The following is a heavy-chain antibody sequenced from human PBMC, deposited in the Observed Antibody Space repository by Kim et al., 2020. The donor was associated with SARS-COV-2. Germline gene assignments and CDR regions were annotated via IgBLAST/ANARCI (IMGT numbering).Heavy chain of an antibody. V-gene: IGHV4-59*13. CDR2: IYYSGST. J-gene: IGHJ4*02. Sequence: SETLSLTCTVSGGSISSYYWSWIRQPPGKGLEWIGYIYYSGSTNYNPSLKSRVTISVDTSKNQFSLKLSSVTAADTAVYYCARAESGYSSFDYWGQGTLVTVSS. CDR3: ARAESGYSSFDY. D-gene: IGHD5-18*01. CDR1: GGSISSYY.